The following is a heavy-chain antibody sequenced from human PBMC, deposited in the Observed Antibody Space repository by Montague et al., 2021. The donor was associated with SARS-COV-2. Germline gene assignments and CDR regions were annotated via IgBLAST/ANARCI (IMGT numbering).Heavy chain of an antibody. J-gene: IGHJ4*02. Sequence: SLRLSCAASGFTFSSYARFWVRQAPGKGLEWVSSISGNGGETYYADSVKGRLTTSRDNSKDTLYLQMNSLRAEDTATYYCAKAGFCSGGSCWGQGTPVTVS. CDR3: AKAGFCSGGSC. CDR2: ISGNGGET. D-gene: IGHD2-15*01. V-gene: IGHV3-23*01. CDR1: GFTFSSYA.